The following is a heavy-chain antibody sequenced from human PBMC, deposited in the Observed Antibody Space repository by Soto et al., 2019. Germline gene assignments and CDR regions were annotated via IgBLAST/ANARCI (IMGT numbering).Heavy chain of an antibody. CDR1: GYTFTAYY. Sequence: EASVKVSCKPFGYTFTAYYIHWVRQAPGQGLECMGWVDPRSGATNYAQRFQGRVVMTRDTSVHIVYMELSGLTSDDTAIYYCATDDYGAYAFGGQGTLVTSPQ. J-gene: IGHJ4*01. V-gene: IGHV1-2*02. D-gene: IGHD4-17*01. CDR2: VDPRSGAT. CDR3: ATDDYGAYAF.